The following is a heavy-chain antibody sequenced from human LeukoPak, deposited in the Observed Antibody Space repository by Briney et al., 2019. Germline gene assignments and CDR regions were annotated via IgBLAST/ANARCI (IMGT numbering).Heavy chain of an antibody. CDR3: ARVGWELAGYYFDY. Sequence: PSETLSLTCTVPGGSISSYYWSWIRQPPGKGLEWIGYIYYSGSTNYNPSLKSRVTISVDTSKNQFSLKLSSVTAADTAVYYCARVGWELAGYYFDYWGQGTLVTVSS. CDR2: IYYSGST. V-gene: IGHV4-59*01. CDR1: GGSISSYY. D-gene: IGHD1-26*01. J-gene: IGHJ4*02.